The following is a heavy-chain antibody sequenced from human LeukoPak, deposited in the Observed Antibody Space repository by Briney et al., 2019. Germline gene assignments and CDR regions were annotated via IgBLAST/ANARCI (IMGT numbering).Heavy chain of an antibody. J-gene: IGHJ4*02. CDR1: GLTVSKNY. CDR3: AKLFESGTYNNFFHY. Sequence: PGGSLRLSCAASGLTVSKNYMSWVRQAPGKGLESVSVIYSGGSTYYADSVRGRFTISRDNSKNTLYLQMNSLRPEDTAIYYCAKLFESGTYNNFFHYWGQGTLVTVFS. CDR2: IYSGGST. D-gene: IGHD3-10*01. V-gene: IGHV3-53*01.